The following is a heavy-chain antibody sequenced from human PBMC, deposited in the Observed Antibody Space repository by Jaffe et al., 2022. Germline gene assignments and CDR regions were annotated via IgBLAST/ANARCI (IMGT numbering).Heavy chain of an antibody. J-gene: IGHJ4*02. V-gene: IGHV3-30*02. CDR1: GFTFSSYG. CDR2: IRYDGSNK. D-gene: IGHD5-12*01. Sequence: QVQLVESGGGVVQPGGSLRLSCAASGFTFSSYGMHWVRQAPGKGLEWVAFIRYDGSNKYYADSVKGRFTISRDNSKNTLYLQMNSLRAEDTAVYYCAKDFSGYDYFDYWGQGTLVTVSS. CDR3: AKDFSGYDYFDY.